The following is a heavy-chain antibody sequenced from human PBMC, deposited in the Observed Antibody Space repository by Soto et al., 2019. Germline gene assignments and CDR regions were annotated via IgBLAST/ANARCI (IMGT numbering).Heavy chain of an antibody. D-gene: IGHD3-22*01. CDR1: GYTSTNYG. CDR3: GRESFSSGYNYYYYGIDV. J-gene: IGHJ6*02. Sequence: GASVKVSCKASGYTSTNYGMHWVRQAPGQRLEWMGGINASIGNTNYAQKFQGRITITTDTSASTAYMELSSLRSEDTAVYYCGRESFSSGYNYYYYGIDVWGQGTTVTVSS. V-gene: IGHV1-3*01. CDR2: INASIGNT.